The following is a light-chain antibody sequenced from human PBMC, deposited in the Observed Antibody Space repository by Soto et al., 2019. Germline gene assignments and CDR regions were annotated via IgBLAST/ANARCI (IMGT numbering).Light chain of an antibody. CDR2: GAS. Sequence: EIVLTQSPGTLSLSPGEGATLSCRASQSVYTSYLAWYQQKPGQAPRLLIYGASTRATGIPDRFSGSGSGTDFTLTISRLEPEDFAVYYCQQYGASPWTFGQRTRVEIK. CDR1: QSVYTSY. J-gene: IGKJ1*01. CDR3: QQYGASPWT. V-gene: IGKV3-20*01.